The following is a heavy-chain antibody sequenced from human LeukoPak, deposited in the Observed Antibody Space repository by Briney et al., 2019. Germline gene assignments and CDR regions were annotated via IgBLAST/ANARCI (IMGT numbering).Heavy chain of an antibody. V-gene: IGHV4-39*07. D-gene: IGHD3-22*01. J-gene: IGHJ4*02. Sequence: PSETLSLTCTASGGSISSSSYYWGWIRQPPGKGLEWIGSIYYSGGTYYNPSLKSRVTISVDTSKNQFSLKLSSVTAADTAVYYCARDYYDSSGYYYALWGQGTLVTVSS. CDR1: GGSISSSSYY. CDR2: IYYSGGT. CDR3: ARDYYDSSGYYYAL.